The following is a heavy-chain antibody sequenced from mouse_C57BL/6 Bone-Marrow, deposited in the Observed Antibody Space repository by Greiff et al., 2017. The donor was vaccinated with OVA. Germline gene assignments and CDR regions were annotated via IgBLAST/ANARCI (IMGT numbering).Heavy chain of an antibody. D-gene: IGHD2-2*01. CDR3: AREWAMVTTKDYFDY. V-gene: IGHV1-26*01. Sequence: EVQLQQSGPELVKPGASVKISCKASGYTFTDYYMNWVKQSHGKSLEWIGDINPNNGGTSYNQKFKGKATLTVDKSSSTAYMALRSLTSGHSAVDSCAREWAMVTTKDYFDYWGQGTTLTVSS. J-gene: IGHJ2*01. CDR2: INPNNGGT. CDR1: GYTFTDYY.